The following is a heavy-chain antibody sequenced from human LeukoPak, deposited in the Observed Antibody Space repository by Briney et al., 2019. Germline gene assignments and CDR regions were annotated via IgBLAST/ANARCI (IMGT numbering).Heavy chain of an antibody. CDR3: AKGTDPTGDYMDV. CDR2: IWYDGSKK. CDR1: GFTFSSDG. V-gene: IGHV3-33*06. Sequence: PGRSLRLSCAASGFTFSSDGMHWVRQAPGKGLEWVAVIWYDGSKKYYADSVKGRFTISRDNSKNTLYLQMNSLRAEDTAVYYCAKGTDPTGDYMDVWGKGTTVTVSS. D-gene: IGHD4-17*01. J-gene: IGHJ6*03.